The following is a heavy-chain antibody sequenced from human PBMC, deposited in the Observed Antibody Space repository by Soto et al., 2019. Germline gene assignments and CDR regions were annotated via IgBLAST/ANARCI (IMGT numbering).Heavy chain of an antibody. J-gene: IGHJ4*02. Sequence: QVQLVESGGGVVQPGRSLRLSCAASGFTFSSYGMHWVRQAPGKGLEWVAVISYDGSNKYYADSVKGRFTISRDNSKNTLYLQMNSLRAEDTAVYYCAKELSSGWWGYFDYWGQGTLVTVSS. CDR1: GFTFSSYG. CDR2: ISYDGSNK. V-gene: IGHV3-30*18. CDR3: AKELSSGWWGYFDY. D-gene: IGHD6-19*01.